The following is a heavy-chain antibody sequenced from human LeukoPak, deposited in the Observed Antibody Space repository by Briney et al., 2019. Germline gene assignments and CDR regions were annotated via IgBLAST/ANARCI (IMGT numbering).Heavy chain of an antibody. CDR1: GFTFDDYT. V-gene: IGHV3-43*01. CDR2: LSWDGSST. Sequence: GGSLRLSCAASGFTFDDYTMHWVRQPPGKGLEWVSLLSWDGSSTYYADSMKGRFTISRDNSKNSLYLQMNSLRSEDTAFYYCAAGALYYYGNSGYHYWGQGTLVTVSS. CDR3: AAGALYYYGNSGYHY. J-gene: IGHJ4*02. D-gene: IGHD3-22*01.